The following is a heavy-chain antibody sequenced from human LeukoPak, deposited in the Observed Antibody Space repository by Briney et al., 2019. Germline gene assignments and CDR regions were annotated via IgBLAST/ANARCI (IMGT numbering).Heavy chain of an antibody. CDR1: GYSISSGYY. CDR2: IHHSGTT. CDR3: ARDLAVAGNLFDP. D-gene: IGHD6-19*01. V-gene: IGHV4-38-2*02. Sequence: SETLSLTCTVSGYSISSGYYWGWIRQPPGKGLEWIGTIHHSGTTNYNPSLKSRVTISVDTSKNQFSLKLNSVTAADTAVYYCARDLAVAGNLFDPWGQGTLVTVSS. J-gene: IGHJ5*02.